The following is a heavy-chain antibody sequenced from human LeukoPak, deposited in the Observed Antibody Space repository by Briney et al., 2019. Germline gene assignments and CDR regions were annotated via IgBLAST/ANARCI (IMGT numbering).Heavy chain of an antibody. Sequence: SETLSLTCTVSGGSISSSSYYWGWIRQPPGKGLEWIGSIYYSGSTYYNPSLKSRVTISVDTSKNQFSLKLSSVTAADTAVYYCARDLTGSSWSFDYWGQGTLVTVSP. CDR1: GGSISSSSYY. V-gene: IGHV4-39*07. D-gene: IGHD6-13*01. CDR2: IYYSGST. CDR3: ARDLTGSSWSFDY. J-gene: IGHJ4*02.